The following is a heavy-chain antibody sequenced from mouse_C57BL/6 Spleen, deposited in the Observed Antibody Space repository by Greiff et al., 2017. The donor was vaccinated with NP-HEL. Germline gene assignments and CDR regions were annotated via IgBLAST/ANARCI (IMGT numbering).Heavy chain of an antibody. V-gene: IGHV1-80*01. CDR2: IYPGDGDT. CDR1: GYAFSSYW. D-gene: IGHD1-1*01. CDR3: AREGEYYGRGGSAY. J-gene: IGHJ3*01. Sequence: VQLQQSGAELVKPGASVKISCKASGYAFSSYWMNWVKQRPGKGLEWIGQIYPGDGDTNYNGKFKGKATLTADKSSSTAYMQLSSLTSEDSAVYFCAREGEYYGRGGSAYWGQGTLVTVSA.